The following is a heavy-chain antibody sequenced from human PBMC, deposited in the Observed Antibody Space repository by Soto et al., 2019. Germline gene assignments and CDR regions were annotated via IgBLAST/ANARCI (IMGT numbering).Heavy chain of an antibody. D-gene: IGHD4-17*01. CDR1: GFTFSSFA. J-gene: IGHJ6*02. V-gene: IGHV3-30-3*01. CDR2: ISYDGSNK. Sequence: QVQLVESGGGVVQPGRSLRLSCADSGFTFSSFAMHWVRQAPGKGLEWVAVISYDGSNKFYADSVKGRFTISRDDSKNTLYLQMNSLRAEDTAVYYCAREGLRWGSPGYDMDVWGQGTTVTVSS. CDR3: AREGLRWGSPGYDMDV.